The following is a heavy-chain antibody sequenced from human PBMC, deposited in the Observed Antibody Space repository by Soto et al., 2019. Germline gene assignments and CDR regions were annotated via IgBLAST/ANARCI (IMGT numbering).Heavy chain of an antibody. D-gene: IGHD3-3*01. CDR3: ARVQVDRIFGVVIANRHLDV. Sequence: LRLSCAASGFTFSSYWMSWVRQAPGKGLEWVANIKQDGSEKYYVDSVKGRFTISRDNAKNPLYLQMNSLRAEDTAVYYCARVQVDRIFGVVIANRHLDVWGQGTTVTVSS. CDR2: IKQDGSEK. J-gene: IGHJ6*02. CDR1: GFTFSSYW. V-gene: IGHV3-7*01.